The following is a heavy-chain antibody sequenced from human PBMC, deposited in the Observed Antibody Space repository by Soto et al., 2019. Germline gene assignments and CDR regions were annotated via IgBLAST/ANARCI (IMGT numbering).Heavy chain of an antibody. CDR1: GFTFSNYG. Sequence: QVQLVESGGGVVQHGRSLRLSCAASGFTFSNYGFHWVRQAPGKGLEWVAVIWYDGSKTYYVESVKGRFTISRDNSKNTLYLQMNSLRAEDTAVYCCARDLGSTNYYFDYWGLGTLVTVSS. J-gene: IGHJ4*02. CDR3: ARDLGSTNYYFDY. V-gene: IGHV3-33*01. CDR2: IWYDGSKT. D-gene: IGHD5-12*01.